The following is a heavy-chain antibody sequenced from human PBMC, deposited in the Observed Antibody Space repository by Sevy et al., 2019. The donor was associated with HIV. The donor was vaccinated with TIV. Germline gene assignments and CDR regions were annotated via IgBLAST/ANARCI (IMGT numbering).Heavy chain of an antibody. Sequence: GGSLRLSCAASGFIFKSYGMHWVRQAPGKGLEWVTFIRNDGSTKYYADSVRGRFTASRDNAKNSLYLQMNSLRAEDTAVYYCARDRRYCSGGSCQGSGGMDVWGQGTTVTVSS. CDR3: ARDRRYCSGGSCQGSGGMDV. V-gene: IGHV3-30*02. J-gene: IGHJ6*02. CDR1: GFIFKSYG. CDR2: IRNDGSTK. D-gene: IGHD2-15*01.